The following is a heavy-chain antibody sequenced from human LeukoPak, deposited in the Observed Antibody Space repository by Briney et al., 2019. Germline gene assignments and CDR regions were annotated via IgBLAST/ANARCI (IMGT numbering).Heavy chain of an antibody. V-gene: IGHV4-59*01. Sequence: PSETLSLTCTVSGGSISSYYWSWIRQPPGKGLEWIGYIYYSGSTNYNPSLKSRATISVDTSKNQFSLKLSSATAADTAVYYCARARWDYYDYVWGSYLTEAPYFDYWGQGTLVTVSS. CDR3: ARARWDYYDYVWGSYLTEAPYFDY. CDR1: GGSISSYY. J-gene: IGHJ4*02. D-gene: IGHD3-16*02. CDR2: IYYSGST.